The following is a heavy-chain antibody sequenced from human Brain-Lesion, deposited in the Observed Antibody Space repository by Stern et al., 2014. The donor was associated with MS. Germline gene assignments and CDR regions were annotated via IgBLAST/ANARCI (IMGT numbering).Heavy chain of an antibody. V-gene: IGHV4-31*03. CDR1: GGSISSRDYY. D-gene: IGHD2-15*01. CDR2: IHYTGST. CDR3: ARSQNGRLLHYYFDS. Sequence: QVQLQESGPRLVKHSQTLSLTCTVSGGSISSRDYYWSWIRQHPAKGLDWIGYIHYTGSTYYNPSLKSRFTISIDTSKNQFSLKLSSVTAADTAIYYCARSQNGRLLHYYFDSWGQGTLVTVSS. J-gene: IGHJ4*02.